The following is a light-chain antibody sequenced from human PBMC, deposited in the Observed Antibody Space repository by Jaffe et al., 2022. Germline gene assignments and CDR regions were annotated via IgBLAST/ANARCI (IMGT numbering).Light chain of an antibody. V-gene: IGKV2-30*02. CDR2: KVS. CDR3: MQGSHWLWT. CDR1: QNLVHDDGNTY. J-gene: IGKJ1*01. Sequence: DAVLTQSPLSLPVTLGQPASISCRSSQNLVHDDGNTYLNWFHQRPGQSPRRLIYKVSNRDSGVPDRFSGSGSGTDFTLKITRVEAEDVGVYYCMQGSHWLWTFGQGTKVEIK.